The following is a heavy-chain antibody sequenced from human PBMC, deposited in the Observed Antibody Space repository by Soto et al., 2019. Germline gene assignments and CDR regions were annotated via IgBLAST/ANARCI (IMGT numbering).Heavy chain of an antibody. D-gene: IGHD5-18*01. V-gene: IGHV4-34*01. CDR2: INHSGST. CDR1: RGSFSGLY. CDR3: ARGRGYVYGYNFYGMDV. Sequence: KPSETLSLTCGVYRGSFSGLYWTWVRQTPGKGLEWIGEINHSGSTNYNPSLKNRVTISVDRSTNYFSLRMTSVTAADAAVYYCARGRGYVYGYNFYGMDVWGQGTTVTVSS. J-gene: IGHJ6*02.